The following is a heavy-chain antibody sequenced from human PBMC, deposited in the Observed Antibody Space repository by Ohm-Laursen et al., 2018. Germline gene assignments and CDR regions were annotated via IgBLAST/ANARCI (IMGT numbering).Heavy chain of an antibody. D-gene: IGHD3-10*01. CDR3: ARDRITMVEDAFDI. CDR2: ISWNSGSI. Sequence: SLRLSCAASGFTFADYAMHWVRHAPGKGLEWVSGISWNSGSIGYADSVKGRFTISRDNAKNSLYLQMNSLRAEDTAVYYCARDRITMVEDAFDIWGQGTMVTVSS. CDR1: GFTFADYA. J-gene: IGHJ3*02. V-gene: IGHV3-9*01.